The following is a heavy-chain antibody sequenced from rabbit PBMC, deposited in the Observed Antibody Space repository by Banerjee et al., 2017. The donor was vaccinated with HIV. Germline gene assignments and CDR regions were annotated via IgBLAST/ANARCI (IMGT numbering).Heavy chain of an antibody. CDR3: GRAGNSWNTGINL. CDR2: IDNGSDSA. V-gene: IGHV1S45*01. D-gene: IGHD8-1*01. Sequence: QEQLEESGGDLVKPEGSLTLTCTASGFSFSSSYWICWVRQAPGKGLEWIGCIDNGSDSAYYASWVNGRFTISKTSSTTVDLQMTSLTAADTATYFCGRAGNSWNTGINLWGQGTLVTVS. J-gene: IGHJ4*01. CDR1: GFSFSSSYW.